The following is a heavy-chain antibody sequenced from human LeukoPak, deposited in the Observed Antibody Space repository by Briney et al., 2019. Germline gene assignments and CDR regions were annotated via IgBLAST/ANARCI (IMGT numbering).Heavy chain of an antibody. CDR3: AGCSGGSPIDAFHI. J-gene: IGHJ3*02. D-gene: IGHD2-15*01. CDR2: IYYSGSN. Sequence: SETLSLTCAVSGGSINSGAYYWSWIRQHPGKGLEWIGYIYYSGSNYYNPSLKSRVTISVDTSKNQFSLKLSSVTAADTAVYYCAGCSGGSPIDAFHIWGQGTMVTVSS. V-gene: IGHV4-31*11. CDR1: GGSINSGAYY.